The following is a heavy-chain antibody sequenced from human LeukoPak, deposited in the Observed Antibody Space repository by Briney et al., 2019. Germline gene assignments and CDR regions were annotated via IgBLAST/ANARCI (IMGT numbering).Heavy chain of an antibody. V-gene: IGHV3-7*01. CDR1: GFTFSSYW. CDR2: IKQDGSEK. CDR3: WGYGYCSSTSCYYYFDY. J-gene: IGHJ4*02. D-gene: IGHD2-2*03. Sequence: GGSLRLSCAASGFTFSSYWMSWVRQAPGKGLEWVANIKQDGSEKYYVDSVKGRFTISRDNAKNSLYLQMNSLRAEDTAVYYCWGYGYCSSTSCYYYFDYWGQGTLVTVSS.